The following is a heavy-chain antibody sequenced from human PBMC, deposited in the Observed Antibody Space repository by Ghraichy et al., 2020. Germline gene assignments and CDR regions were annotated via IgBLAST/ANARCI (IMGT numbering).Heavy chain of an antibody. V-gene: IGHV3-30*18. J-gene: IGHJ6*02. D-gene: IGHD5-12*01. CDR3: AKDLHGYSGYDLYYYYYGMDV. CDR2: ISYDGSNK. CDR1: GFTFSSYG. Sequence: GESLNISCAASGFTFSSYGMHWVRQAPGKGLEWVAVISYDGSNKYYADSVKGRFTISRDNSKNTLYLQMNSLRAEDTAVYYCAKDLHGYSGYDLYYYYYGMDVWGQGTTVTVSS.